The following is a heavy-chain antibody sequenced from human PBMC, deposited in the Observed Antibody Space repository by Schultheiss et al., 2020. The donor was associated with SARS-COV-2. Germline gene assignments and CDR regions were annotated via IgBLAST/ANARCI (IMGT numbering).Heavy chain of an antibody. CDR2: IYYSGST. Sequence: SETLSLTCTVSGGSVSSGSYYWSWIRQPPGKGLEWIGYIYYSGSTNYNPSLKSRVTISVDTSKNQFSLKLSSVTAADTAVYYCARDGGVAHPWGQGTLVTVSS. V-gene: IGHV4-61*01. D-gene: IGHD2-8*02. CDR3: ARDGGVAHP. J-gene: IGHJ5*02. CDR1: GGSVSSGSYY.